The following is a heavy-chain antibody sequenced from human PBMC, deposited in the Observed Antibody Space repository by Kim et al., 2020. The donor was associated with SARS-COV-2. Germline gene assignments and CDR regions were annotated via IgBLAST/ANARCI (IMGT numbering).Heavy chain of an antibody. D-gene: IGHD3-3*01. V-gene: IGHV4-31*02. Sequence: PSLKGRARISVDTSKNQFPLKLTSVTAADTAVYYCARGITVFGVAGAFFDFWGQGTLLTVSS. CDR3: ARGITVFGVAGAFFDF. J-gene: IGHJ4*02.